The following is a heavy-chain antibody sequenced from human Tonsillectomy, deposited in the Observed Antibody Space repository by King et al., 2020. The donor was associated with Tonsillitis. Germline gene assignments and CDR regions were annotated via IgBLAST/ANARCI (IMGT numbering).Heavy chain of an antibody. Sequence: QLVQSGGDVVQPGGSLRLSCAASGFTFSNYGMHWVRQAPGKGLEWVAFIQHDASKEDYADSVKGRFTISRDSSKNMLDLQMSRLRVADTAVYYCAKSYSTSPTHLLYNCGEGTLVSVSS. CDR1: GFTFSNYG. CDR3: AKSYSTSPTHLLYN. J-gene: IGHJ4*02. CDR2: IQHDASKE. V-gene: IGHV3-30*02. D-gene: IGHD6-13*01.